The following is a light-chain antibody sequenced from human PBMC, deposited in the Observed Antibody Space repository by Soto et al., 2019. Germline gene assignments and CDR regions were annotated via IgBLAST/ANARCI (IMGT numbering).Light chain of an antibody. CDR3: CSYAGSNTYWV. V-gene: IGLV2-23*02. CDR1: SSGVGSYNL. CDR2: EVN. J-gene: IGLJ3*02. Sequence: QSVLTQPASVSGSPGQSITISCTGTSSGVGSYNLVSWYQQHPGKAPKLMIYEVNKRPSGVFNRFSGSKSGNTASLTISGLQAEDEADYYCCSYAGSNTYWVFGGGTKLTVL.